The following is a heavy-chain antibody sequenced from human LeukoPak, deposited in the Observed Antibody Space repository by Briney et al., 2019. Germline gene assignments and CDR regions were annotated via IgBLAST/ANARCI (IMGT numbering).Heavy chain of an antibody. V-gene: IGHV3-21*01. D-gene: IGHD3-22*01. CDR1: GFTFSTYW. CDR3: ARGYDSGSYYVY. J-gene: IGHJ4*02. Sequence: GGSLRLSCAASGFTFSTYWMNWFRQAPGKGLEWVSSISSSSSYIYYADSVKGRFTISRDNAKNSLYLQMNSLRAEDTAVYYCARGYDSGSYYVYWGQGTLVTVSS. CDR2: ISSSSSYI.